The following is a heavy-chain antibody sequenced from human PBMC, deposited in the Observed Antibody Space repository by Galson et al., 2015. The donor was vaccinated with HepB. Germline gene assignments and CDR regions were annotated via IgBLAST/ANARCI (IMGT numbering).Heavy chain of an antibody. CDR2: ISGSGGSK. Sequence: SLRLSCAASGFTLSNYIVSWVRQAPGKGLEWISGISGSGGSKYYADSVKGRFSISRDNSKNTLSLQMNSLRAEDTAVYYCAKIQRIEAAFSNCFDPWGQGTLVTVSS. CDR3: AKIQRIEAAFSNCFDP. D-gene: IGHD6-13*01. V-gene: IGHV3-23*01. J-gene: IGHJ5*02. CDR1: GFTLSNYI.